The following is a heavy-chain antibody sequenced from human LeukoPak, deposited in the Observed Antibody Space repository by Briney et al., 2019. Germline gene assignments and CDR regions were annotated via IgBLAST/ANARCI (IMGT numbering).Heavy chain of an antibody. J-gene: IGHJ4*02. CDR2: IYYSGST. CDR3: ARDDYYDVRGFNY. CDR1: GGSISSYY. D-gene: IGHD3-22*01. Sequence: PSETLSLTCTVSGGSISSYYWSWIRQPPGKGLEWIGYIYYSGSTNYNPSLKSRVTISVDTSKNQFSLNLSSVTAADTAVYYCARDDYYDVRGFNYWGQGTLVTVSS. V-gene: IGHV4-59*01.